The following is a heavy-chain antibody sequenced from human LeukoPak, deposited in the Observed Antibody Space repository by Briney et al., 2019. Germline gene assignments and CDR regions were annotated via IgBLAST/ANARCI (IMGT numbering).Heavy chain of an antibody. CDR3: ARDGDTSGYSD. V-gene: IGHV3-7*01. CDR1: GFTFSDYW. J-gene: IGHJ4*02. Sequence: GGSLRLSCAASGFTFSDYWASWLRQAPGQGLEWVANIKQDGSEKYYMDSVRGRFTISRDNAKNSLYLQMNSLRAEDTAVYYCARDGDTSGYSDWGQGTLVTVSS. CDR2: IKQDGSEK. D-gene: IGHD3-22*01.